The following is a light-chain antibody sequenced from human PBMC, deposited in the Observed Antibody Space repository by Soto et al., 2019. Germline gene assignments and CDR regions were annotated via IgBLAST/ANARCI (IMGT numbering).Light chain of an antibody. V-gene: IGLV2-14*01. J-gene: IGLJ1*01. CDR2: EVS. CDR1: SSDVGAYDY. CDR3: SSYTSATTYV. Sequence: QSVLTQPASVSGSPGQSITISCTGTSSDVGAYDYVSWYQHHPGKAPKLMIHEVSDRPSGISNRFSGSKSGNTASLTISGLLAEDEADYYCSSYTSATTYVFGTGTKVTVL.